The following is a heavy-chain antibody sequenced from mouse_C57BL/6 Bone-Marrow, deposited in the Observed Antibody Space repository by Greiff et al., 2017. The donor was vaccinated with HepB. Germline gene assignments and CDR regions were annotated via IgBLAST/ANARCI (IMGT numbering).Heavy chain of an antibody. V-gene: IGHV1-64*01. J-gene: IGHJ1*03. CDR1: GYTFTSYW. Sequence: QVQLQQPGAELVKPGASVKLSCKASGYTFTSYWMHWVKQRPGQGLEWIGMIHPNSGSTNYNEKFKSKATMTVDKSSSTAYLQLSSLTAEDSAVYYCARYDWYFDVWGTGTTVTVSS. CDR3: ARYDWYFDV. CDR2: IHPNSGST.